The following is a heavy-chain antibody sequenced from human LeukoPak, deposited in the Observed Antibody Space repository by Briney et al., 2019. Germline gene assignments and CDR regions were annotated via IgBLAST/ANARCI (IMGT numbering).Heavy chain of an antibody. CDR1: GGSISGSNYY. J-gene: IGHJ4*02. D-gene: IGHD5-24*01. V-gene: IGHV4-39*01. Sequence: PSETLSLTCTVSGGSISGSNYYWGWIRQPPGMGLEWIGSIYYSGRTYYNPSLKSRVTISVDTSKNQFSLRPSSVTAADTAVYYCARHEEEDGYNAKTFHHWGQGTLVTVSS. CDR2: IYYSGRT. CDR3: ARHEEEDGYNAKTFHH.